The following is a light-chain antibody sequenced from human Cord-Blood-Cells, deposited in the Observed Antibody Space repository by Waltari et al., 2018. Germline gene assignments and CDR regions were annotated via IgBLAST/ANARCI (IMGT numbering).Light chain of an antibody. CDR2: EGS. Sequence: QSALTQPPSASGSPGQSVTISCTGTSSDVGGYNYVSWYQKHPGKAPKLMIYEGSKRPPGGPDRFFGSKSGNTASLTVSGLQAEDEADYYCSSYAGSNNLVFGGRTKLTVL. CDR3: SSYAGSNNLV. CDR1: SSDVGGYNY. V-gene: IGLV2-8*01. J-gene: IGLJ3*02.